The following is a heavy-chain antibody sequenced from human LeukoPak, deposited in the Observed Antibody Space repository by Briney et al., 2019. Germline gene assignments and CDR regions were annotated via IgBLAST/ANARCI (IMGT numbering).Heavy chain of an antibody. CDR2: ISSSGSTI. V-gene: IGHV3-11*01. CDR1: GFTFSDYY. CDR3: ARDQNSSGHLFDC. Sequence: GGSLRLSCAASGFTFSDYYMSWIRQAPGKGLEWVSYISSSGSTIYYADSAKGRFTISRDNAKNSLYLQMNSLRAEDTAVYYCARDQNSSGHLFDCWGQGTLVTVSS. D-gene: IGHD3-22*01. J-gene: IGHJ5*01.